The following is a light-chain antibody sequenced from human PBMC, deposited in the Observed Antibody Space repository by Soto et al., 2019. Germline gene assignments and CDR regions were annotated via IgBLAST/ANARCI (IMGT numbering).Light chain of an antibody. CDR1: QNINTY. CDR3: LQDYIYPWT. Sequence: IHVTDAPSSLSASVLDRVTITFLASQNINTYLNWYQQKPGKAPKLLINTASTLQSGVSSRFSGSGSGTDFTLTISSLQPEDFATYYCLQDYIYPWTFGQGTKVDI. CDR2: TAS. V-gene: IGKV1-6*01. J-gene: IGKJ1*01.